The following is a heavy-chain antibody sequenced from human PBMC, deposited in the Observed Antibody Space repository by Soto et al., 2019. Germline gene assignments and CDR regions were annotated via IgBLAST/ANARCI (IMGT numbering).Heavy chain of an antibody. CDR3: ARVKLSITMVRGVFDY. J-gene: IGHJ4*02. Sequence: SETLSLTCTVSGGSISSYYWSWIRQPPGKGLEWIGYIYYSGSTNYNPSLKSRVTISVDTSKNQFSLKLSSVTAADTAVYYCARVKLSITMVRGVFDYWGQGPLVTGSS. D-gene: IGHD3-10*01. CDR2: IYYSGST. CDR1: GGSISSYY. V-gene: IGHV4-59*01.